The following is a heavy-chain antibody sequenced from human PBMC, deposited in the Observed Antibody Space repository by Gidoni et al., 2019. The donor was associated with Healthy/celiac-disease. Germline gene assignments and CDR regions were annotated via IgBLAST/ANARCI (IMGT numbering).Heavy chain of an antibody. CDR3: ARDDLTIFGVVITLWPYGMDV. CDR1: GFTFSSYG. V-gene: IGHV3-33*01. J-gene: IGHJ6*02. CDR2: IWYDGSNK. D-gene: IGHD3-3*01. Sequence: QVQLVASGGGVVQPGRSLGLSCAASGFTFSSYGLHWVRQAPGKGLECVAVIWYDGSNKYYADSVKGRFTISRDNSKNTLYLQMNSLRAEDTDVYYCARDDLTIFGVVITLWPYGMDVWGQGTTVTVSS.